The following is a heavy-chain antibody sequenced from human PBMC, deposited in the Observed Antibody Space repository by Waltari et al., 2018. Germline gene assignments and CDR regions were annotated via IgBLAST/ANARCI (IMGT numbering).Heavy chain of an antibody. J-gene: IGHJ4*02. CDR3: ARSGLGGNYFDS. Sequence: QVHLVQSGAEVRMPGSSVKVSCKASGDTFKGYAINWVRQAPGQGLEWMGGIILGFGTTAYAQRFQGRLTITADESMNTAYMELSSLRSEDTAVFYCARSGLGGNYFDSWGQGTLVRVSS. D-gene: IGHD1-1*01. V-gene: IGHV1-69*12. CDR1: GDTFKGYA. CDR2: IILGFGTT.